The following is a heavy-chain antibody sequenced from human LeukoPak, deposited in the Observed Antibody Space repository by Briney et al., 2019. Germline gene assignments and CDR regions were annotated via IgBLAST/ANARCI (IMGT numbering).Heavy chain of an antibody. V-gene: IGHV3-53*01. CDR3: ASLRMWSGLRDY. D-gene: IGHD3-3*01. J-gene: IGHJ4*02. Sequence: GGSLRLSCAASGLTVSSNYMNWVRQAPGKGLEWVSIMYTGGSTYYADSVKGRFTTSRDNSKYTLYLQMNSLRAEDTAVYYCASLRMWSGLRDYWGQGTLVTASS. CDR2: MYTGGST. CDR1: GLTVSSNY.